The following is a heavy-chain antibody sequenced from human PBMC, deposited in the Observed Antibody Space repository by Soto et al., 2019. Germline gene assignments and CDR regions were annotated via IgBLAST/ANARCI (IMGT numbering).Heavy chain of an antibody. CDR2: ISYDRSNK. CDR1: GFTVSSYG. Sequence: PLRLSCAASGFTVSSYGMHWVRQAPGKGMEWVAVISYDRSNKYYADSVKGRFTISRDNSKNTLYLQMNSLRAEDTAVYYCAKGIAEAGDNWFEPWGQGTLVTVSS. J-gene: IGHJ5*02. D-gene: IGHD6-19*01. V-gene: IGHV3-30*18. CDR3: AKGIAEAGDNWFEP.